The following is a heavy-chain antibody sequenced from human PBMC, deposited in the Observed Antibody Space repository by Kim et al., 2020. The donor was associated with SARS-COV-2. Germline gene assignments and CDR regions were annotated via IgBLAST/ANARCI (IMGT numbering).Heavy chain of an antibody. J-gene: IGHJ4*02. D-gene: IGHD6-13*01. Sequence: ASVKVSCKASGYTFTSYAMHWVRQAPGQRLEWMGWINAGNGNTKYSQKFQGRVTITRDTSASTAYMELSSLRSEDTAVYYCAREYRLAAAGIHLSVNGYWGQGTLVTVSS. CDR2: INAGNGNT. CDR3: AREYRLAAAGIHLSVNGY. CDR1: GYTFTSYA. V-gene: IGHV1-3*01.